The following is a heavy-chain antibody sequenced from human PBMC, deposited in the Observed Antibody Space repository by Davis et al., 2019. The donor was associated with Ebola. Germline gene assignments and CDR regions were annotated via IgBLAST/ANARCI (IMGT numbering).Heavy chain of an antibody. D-gene: IGHD3-22*01. CDR3: ARGDYYDSSGYYGPFDY. Sequence: GESLKISCAASGFTFSSYAMHWVRQAPGKGLEWVAVISYDGSNKYYADSVKGRFTISRDNSKNTLYLQMNSLRAEDTAVYYCARGDYYDSSGYYGPFDYWGQGTLVTVSS. CDR2: ISYDGSNK. CDR1: GFTFSSYA. V-gene: IGHV3-30-3*01. J-gene: IGHJ4*02.